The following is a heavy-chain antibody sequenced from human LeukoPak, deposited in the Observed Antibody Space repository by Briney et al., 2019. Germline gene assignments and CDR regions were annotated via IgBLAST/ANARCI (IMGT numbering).Heavy chain of an antibody. CDR1: GGSFSGYY. J-gene: IGHJ4*02. D-gene: IGHD3-22*01. Sequence: SETLSLTCAVYGGSFSGYYWSWIRQPPGKGLEWIGEINRSGSTNYNPSLKSRVTISVDTSKNQFSLKLSSVTAADTAVYYCARSHPTYYYDSSGYLDWGQGTLVTVSS. V-gene: IGHV4-34*01. CDR2: INRSGST. CDR3: ARSHPTYYYDSSGYLD.